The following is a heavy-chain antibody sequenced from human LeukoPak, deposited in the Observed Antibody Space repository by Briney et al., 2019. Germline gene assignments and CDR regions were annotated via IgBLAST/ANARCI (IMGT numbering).Heavy chain of an antibody. CDR2: ISYDGSNK. V-gene: IGHV3-30-3*01. CDR1: GFTFSNYA. J-gene: IGHJ6*02. Sequence: PGGSLRLSCAASGFTFSNYAMSWVRQAPGKGLEWVAVISYDGSNKYYADSVKGRFTISRDNSKNTLYLQMNSLRAEDTAVYYCARVYCSSTSCTLYGMDVWGQGTTVTVSS. CDR3: ARVYCSSTSCTLYGMDV. D-gene: IGHD2-2*01.